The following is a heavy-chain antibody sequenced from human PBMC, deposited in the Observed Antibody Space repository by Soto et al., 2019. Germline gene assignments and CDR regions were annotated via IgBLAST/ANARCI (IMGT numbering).Heavy chain of an antibody. V-gene: IGHV1-2*04. J-gene: IGHJ4*02. D-gene: IGHD6-6*01. CDR2: INPNSGGT. Sequence: EASVKVSCKASGYTFTGCYMHWVRQAPGQGLEWMGWINPNSGGTNYAQKFQGWVTMTRDTSISTAYMELSRLRSDDTAVYYCARVGFSSSSGLFDYWGQGTLVTVSS. CDR3: ARVGFSSSSGLFDY. CDR1: GYTFTGCY.